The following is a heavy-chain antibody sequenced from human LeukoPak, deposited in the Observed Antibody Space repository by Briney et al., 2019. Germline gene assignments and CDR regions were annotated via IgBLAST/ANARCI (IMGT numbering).Heavy chain of an antibody. J-gene: IGHJ4*02. Sequence: SETLSLTCTVSGGSISSSSYYWGWIRQPPGKGLEWIGSIYYSGSTYYNPSLKSRVTISADTSKNQFSLKLSSVTAADTAVYYCARGGTVWNFDYWGQGTLVTVSS. V-gene: IGHV4-39*07. CDR2: IYYSGST. CDR1: GGSISSSSYY. CDR3: ARGGTVWNFDY. D-gene: IGHD1-1*01.